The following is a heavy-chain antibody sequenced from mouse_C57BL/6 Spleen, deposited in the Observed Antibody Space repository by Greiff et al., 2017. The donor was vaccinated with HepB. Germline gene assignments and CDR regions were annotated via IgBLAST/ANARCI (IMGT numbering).Heavy chain of an antibody. D-gene: IGHD1-1*01. Sequence: QVQLQQPGAELVKPGASVKLSCKASGYTFTSYWMHWVKQRPGQGLEWIGMIHPNSGSTNYNEKFKSKATLTVDKSSSTAYMQLSSLTSEDSAVYYWARQDYGSRYYYAMDYWGQGTSVTVSS. CDR3: ARQDYGSRYYYAMDY. CDR2: IHPNSGST. V-gene: IGHV1-64*01. CDR1: GYTFTSYW. J-gene: IGHJ4*01.